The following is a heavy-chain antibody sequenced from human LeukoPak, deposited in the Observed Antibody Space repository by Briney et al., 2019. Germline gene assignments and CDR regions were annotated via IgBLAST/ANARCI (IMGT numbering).Heavy chain of an antibody. CDR2: INPIFGTA. V-gene: IGHV1-69*01. CDR3: ARDIITMVRGVITNYYCGMDV. J-gene: IGHJ6*02. Sequence: SVKVSCKASGGTFSSYAISWVRQPPGQGLEGMGGINPIFGTANYAQKFQGRVTITADESTSTAYMEVSSLRSEDTAVYYCARDIITMVRGVITNYYCGMDVWGQGTTVTVSS. CDR1: GGTFSSYA. D-gene: IGHD3-10*01.